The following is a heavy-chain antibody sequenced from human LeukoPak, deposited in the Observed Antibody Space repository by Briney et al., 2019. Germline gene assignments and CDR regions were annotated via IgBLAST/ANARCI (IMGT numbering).Heavy chain of an antibody. V-gene: IGHV4-39*01. J-gene: IGHJ4*02. CDR3: ARQIRTHTGFFDS. Sequence: SETLSLTCTVSGGSIGTSAYYWGWIRQPPGKGLEWIGSVYYSGNTYCNPSLKSRITISVDTSKNQFSLKLSSVTAADTAVYYRARQIRTHTGFFDSWGQGTLVTVSS. D-gene: IGHD1-1*01. CDR1: GGSIGTSAYY. CDR2: VYYSGNT.